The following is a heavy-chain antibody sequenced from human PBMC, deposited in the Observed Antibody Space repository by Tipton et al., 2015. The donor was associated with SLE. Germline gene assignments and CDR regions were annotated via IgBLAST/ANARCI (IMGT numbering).Heavy chain of an antibody. CDR3: ASRPGPDFYFDS. CDR1: GGSISSGSYY. V-gene: IGHV4-61*09. D-gene: IGHD6-6*01. CDR2: IYTSGST. J-gene: IGHJ4*02. Sequence: TLSLTCTVSGGSISSGSYYWSWIRQPAGKGLEWIGYIYTSGSTNYNPSLKSRVTISVDTSKNQFSLKLSSVTAADTAVYYCASRPGPDFYFDSWGQGTLVTVSS.